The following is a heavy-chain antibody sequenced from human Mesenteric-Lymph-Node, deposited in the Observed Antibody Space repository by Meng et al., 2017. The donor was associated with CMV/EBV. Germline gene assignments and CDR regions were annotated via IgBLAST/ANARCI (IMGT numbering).Heavy chain of an antibody. V-gene: IGHV3-30*04. CDR2: ISYDGSNK. J-gene: IGHJ6*02. CDR3: ARERGGDLYHYYGMDV. Sequence: GGSLRLSCAASGFTFSSYAMHWVRQAPGKGLEWVAVISYDGSNKYYADSVKGRFTISRDNSKNTLYLQMNSLRAEDTAVYYCARERGGDLYHYYGMDVWGQGTTVTVSS. D-gene: IGHD4-17*01. CDR1: GFTFSSYA.